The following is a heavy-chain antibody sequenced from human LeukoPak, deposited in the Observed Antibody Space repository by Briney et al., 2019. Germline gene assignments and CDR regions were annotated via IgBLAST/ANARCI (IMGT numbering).Heavy chain of an antibody. CDR3: ARDRFMITFGGVIRWFDP. CDR2: ISTSSSYI. CDR1: GFTFSSYS. V-gene: IGHV3-21*01. D-gene: IGHD3-16*01. Sequence: GGSLRLSCAASGFTFSSYSMNWVRQAPGKGLEWVSSISTSSSYIYYADSVKGRFTISRDNAKNSLYQQMNSLRAEDTAVYYCARDRFMITFGGVIRWFDPWGQGTLVTVSS. J-gene: IGHJ5*02.